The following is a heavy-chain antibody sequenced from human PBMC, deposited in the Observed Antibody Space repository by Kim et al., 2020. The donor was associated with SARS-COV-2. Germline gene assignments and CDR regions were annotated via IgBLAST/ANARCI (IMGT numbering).Heavy chain of an antibody. J-gene: IGHJ6*03. V-gene: IGHV3-43*02. CDR2: ISGDGGST. D-gene: IGHD6-19*01. CDR1: GFTFDDYA. Sequence: GGSLRLSCAASGFTFDDYAMHWVRQAPGKGLEWVSLISGDGGSTYYADSVKGRFTISRDNSKNSLYLQMNSLRTEDTALYYCAKDAGYSSGWYYYYYMDVWGKGTTVTVSS. CDR3: AKDAGYSSGWYYYYYMDV.